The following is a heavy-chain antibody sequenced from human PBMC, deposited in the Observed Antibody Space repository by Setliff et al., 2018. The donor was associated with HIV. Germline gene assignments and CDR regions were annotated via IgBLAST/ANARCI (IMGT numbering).Heavy chain of an antibody. J-gene: IGHJ4*02. Sequence: SETLSLTCTVSGGSISSGSYYWSWIRQPAGKGLEWIGHIYTGGSTTYNPSLKSRVTISVDTSKNQFSLKLSSVTAADTAVYYCARALGFGEFDYWGQGTLVTVSS. V-gene: IGHV4-61*09. CDR2: IYTGGST. CDR3: ARALGFGEFDY. D-gene: IGHD3-10*01. CDR1: GGSISSGSYY.